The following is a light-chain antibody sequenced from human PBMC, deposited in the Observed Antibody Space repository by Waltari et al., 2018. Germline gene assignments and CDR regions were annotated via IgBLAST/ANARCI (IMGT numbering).Light chain of an antibody. J-gene: IGLJ2*01. CDR2: KDR. Sequence: SYELTQPPSVSVSPGQTARITCSGDALPKQYAYWYQQKPGQAPVLVIYKDRERPSGIPERFSGSSSGTTVTLTISGVQAEDEADYYCQSADSSGKVVFGGGTKLTVL. CDR1: ALPKQY. CDR3: QSADSSGKVV. V-gene: IGLV3-25*03.